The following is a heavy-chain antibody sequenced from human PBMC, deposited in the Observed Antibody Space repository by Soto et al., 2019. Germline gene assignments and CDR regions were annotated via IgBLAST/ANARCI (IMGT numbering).Heavy chain of an antibody. V-gene: IGHV3-23*01. J-gene: IGHJ4*02. D-gene: IGHD6-13*01. CDR2: ISGSGDCT. Sequence: GGSLRLSCVASGFTFSSYGINWVRQAPGKGLEWVSGISGSGDCTHYADSVKGRFTISRDNSKNTLYLQMNSLRAEDTALYYCAKQAPYSNSWYEIDHWGQGTLVTVSS. CDR1: GFTFSSYG. CDR3: AKQAPYSNSWYEIDH.